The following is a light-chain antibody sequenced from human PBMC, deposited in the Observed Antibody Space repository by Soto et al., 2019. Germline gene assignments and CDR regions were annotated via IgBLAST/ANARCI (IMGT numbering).Light chain of an antibody. Sequence: EIVLTQSPATLSVSPGERATLSCRASQSVSRDLAWYQQKPGQAPRLLIYGASTRAPSIPARFSGSGSGTDFALTISNLQPEDIATYYCQQYDTLPPYTFGQGTKVELK. J-gene: IGKJ2*01. CDR2: GAS. V-gene: IGKV3-15*01. CDR1: QSVSRD. CDR3: QQYDTLPPYT.